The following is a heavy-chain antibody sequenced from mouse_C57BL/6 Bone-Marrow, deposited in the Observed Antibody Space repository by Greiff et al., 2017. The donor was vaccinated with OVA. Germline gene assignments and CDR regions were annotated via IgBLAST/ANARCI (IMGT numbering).Heavy chain of an antibody. V-gene: IGHV1-50*01. CDR3: ASFYDGYPY. CDR2: IDPSDSYT. Sequence: QVQLQQPGAELVKPGASVKLSCKASGYTFTSYWMQWVKQRPGQGLEWIGEIDPSDSYTNYNQKFKGKATLTVDKSSSTAYMQLSSLTSYDSAVYYCASFYDGYPYWGQGTTLTVSS. CDR1: GYTFTSYW. D-gene: IGHD2-3*01. J-gene: IGHJ2*01.